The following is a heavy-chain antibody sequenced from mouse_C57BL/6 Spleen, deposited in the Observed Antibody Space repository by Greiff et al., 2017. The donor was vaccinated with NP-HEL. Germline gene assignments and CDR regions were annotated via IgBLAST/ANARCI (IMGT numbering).Heavy chain of an antibody. J-gene: IGHJ3*01. CDR2: IYPGDGDT. CDR3: ARRDSGNYVGFAY. D-gene: IGHD2-1*01. CDR1: GYAFSSYW. Sequence: VQLQQSGAELVKPGASVKISCKASGYAFSSYWMNWVKQRPGKGLEWIGQIYPGDGDTNYNGKFKGKATLTADKSSSTAYMQLSSLTSEDSAVYFCARRDSGNYVGFAYWGQGTLVTVSA. V-gene: IGHV1-80*01.